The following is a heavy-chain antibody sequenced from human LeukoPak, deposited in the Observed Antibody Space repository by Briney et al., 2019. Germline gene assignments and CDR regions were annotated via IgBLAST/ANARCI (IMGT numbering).Heavy chain of an antibody. Sequence: PGESLRLSCEASGFTFNTHAMSWVRQAPGKGLEWVASITSSGRTPFYTDSVRGRFIISRENSKNTLYLQMNSLRGDDSAVYYCAKDRPNFYETSGSYYKMKGDFWGQGSLVTVSS. CDR3: AKDRPNFYETSGSYYKMKGDF. D-gene: IGHD3-10*01. CDR2: ITSSGRTP. J-gene: IGHJ4*02. V-gene: IGHV3-23*01. CDR1: GFTFNTHA.